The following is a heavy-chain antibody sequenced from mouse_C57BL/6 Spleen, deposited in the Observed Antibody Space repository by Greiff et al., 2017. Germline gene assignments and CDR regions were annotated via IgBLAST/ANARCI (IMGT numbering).Heavy chain of an antibody. CDR2: ISDGGSYT. CDR1: GFTFSSYA. V-gene: IGHV5-4*01. CDR3: ARDGPYAMDY. J-gene: IGHJ4*01. Sequence: VQLKESGGGLVKPGGSLKLSCAASGFTFSSYAMSWVRQTPEKRLEWVATISDGGSYTYYPDNVKGRFTISRDNAKNNLYLQMSHLKSEDTAMYYCARDGPYAMDYWGQGTSVTVSS.